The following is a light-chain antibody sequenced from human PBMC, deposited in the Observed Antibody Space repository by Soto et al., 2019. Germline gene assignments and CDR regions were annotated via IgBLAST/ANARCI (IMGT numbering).Light chain of an antibody. CDR1: QSISSW. CDR2: DAS. CDR3: QQYNSYPRT. J-gene: IGKJ1*01. Sequence: DIQMTQSPSTLYASVGDRVTITCRASQSISSWLAWYQQKPGKAPKLLIYDASSLESGVPSRFSGGGSGTEFTLTISSLQPVDFATYYCQQYNSYPRTFGQGTKVEIK. V-gene: IGKV1-5*01.